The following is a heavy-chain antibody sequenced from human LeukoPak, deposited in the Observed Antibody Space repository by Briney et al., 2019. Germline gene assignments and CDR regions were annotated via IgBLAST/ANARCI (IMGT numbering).Heavy chain of an antibody. V-gene: IGHV1-18*01. CDR1: GYTFTSYG. CDR2: IGAYNGNT. CDR3: ARDFVPSFRYDSSGQGAFDI. D-gene: IGHD3-22*01. Sequence: ASVKVSCKASGYTFTSYGISWVRQAPGQGLEWMGWIGAYNGNTNYAQKLQGRVTMTTDTSTSTAYMELRSLRSDDTAVYYCARDFVPSFRYDSSGQGAFDIWGQGTMVTVSS. J-gene: IGHJ3*02.